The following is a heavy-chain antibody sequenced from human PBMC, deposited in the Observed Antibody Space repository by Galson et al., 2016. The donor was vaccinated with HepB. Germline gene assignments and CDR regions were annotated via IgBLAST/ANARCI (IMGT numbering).Heavy chain of an antibody. CDR1: GFTFNAYR. J-gene: IGHJ4*02. Sequence: SLRLSCAASGFTFNAYRMNWVRQAPGKGLEWLSSISSSSNYIYYADSVRGRFTVSRDNAKNSLYLQMSGLRAEGTAVYFCARDGGENWEYYFDYWGQGTLATVSA. V-gene: IGHV3-21*01. CDR2: ISSSSNYI. CDR3: ARDGGENWEYYFDY. D-gene: IGHD3-16*01.